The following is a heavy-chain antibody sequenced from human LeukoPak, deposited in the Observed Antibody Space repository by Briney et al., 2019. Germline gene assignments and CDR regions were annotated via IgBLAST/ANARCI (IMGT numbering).Heavy chain of an antibody. CDR1: GGTFSSYA. D-gene: IGHD6-13*01. CDR2: IIPILGIA. V-gene: IGHV1-69*04. J-gene: IGHJ6*02. Sequence: SVKVSCKASGGTFSSYAISWVRQAPGQGLEWMGRIIPILGIANYAQKFQGRVTITADKSTSTAYMELSSLRSEDTAVYYCATGYLVTAGLMDVWGQGTTVTVSS. CDR3: ATGYLVTAGLMDV.